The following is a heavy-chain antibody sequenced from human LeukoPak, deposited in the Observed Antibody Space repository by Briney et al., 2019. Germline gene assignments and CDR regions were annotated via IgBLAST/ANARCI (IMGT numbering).Heavy chain of an antibody. J-gene: IGHJ3*02. Sequence: GSLRLSCAASGFTFSSYSMNWVRQAPGKGLEWVSYISSSSSTIYYADSVKGRFTISRDNAKNSLYLQMNSLRAEDTAVYYCARDPYNWNSVDAFDIWGQGTMVTVSS. CDR1: GFTFSSYS. D-gene: IGHD1-7*01. V-gene: IGHV3-48*01. CDR3: ARDPYNWNSVDAFDI. CDR2: ISSSSSTI.